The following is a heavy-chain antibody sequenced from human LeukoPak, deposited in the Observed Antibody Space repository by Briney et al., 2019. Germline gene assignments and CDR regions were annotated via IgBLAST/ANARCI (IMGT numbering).Heavy chain of an antibody. Sequence: PGGSLRLSCAASGFTVSSNYMSWVRQAPGKGLEWVSVIYSGGSTYYADSVKGRFTISRDNSKNTLYLQMNSLRAEDTAVYYCARDRKYYYGSGVGWNFDLWGRGTLVTVSS. V-gene: IGHV3-53*01. CDR2: IYSGGST. CDR3: ARDRKYYYGSGVGWNFDL. D-gene: IGHD3-10*01. CDR1: GFTVSSNY. J-gene: IGHJ2*01.